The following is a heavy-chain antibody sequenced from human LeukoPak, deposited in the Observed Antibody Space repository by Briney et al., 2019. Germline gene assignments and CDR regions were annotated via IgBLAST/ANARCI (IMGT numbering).Heavy chain of an antibody. CDR3: ARYSGPPSRYNWFDP. CDR1: GGSISSSSYY. J-gene: IGHJ5*02. CDR2: IYYSGST. D-gene: IGHD2-15*01. Sequence: SETLSLTCTVSGGSISSSSYYWGWIRQPPGKGLEWIGSIYYSGSTYYNPSLKSRVTISVDTSKNQFSLKLSSVTAADTAVYYCARYSGPPSRYNWFDPWGQGTLVTVSS. V-gene: IGHV4-39*07.